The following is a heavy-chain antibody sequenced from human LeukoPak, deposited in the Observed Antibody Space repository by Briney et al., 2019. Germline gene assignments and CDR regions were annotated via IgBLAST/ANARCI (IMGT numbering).Heavy chain of an antibody. CDR1: GYTFTSYY. CDR2: INLSGGST. CDR3: ARGSYYDSSGYYDY. D-gene: IGHD3-22*01. V-gene: IGHV1-46*01. Sequence: ASVKVCFKSSGYTFTSYYMHWVRQPPAQGLERMGIINLSGGSTSYAQNFPGRVTMTRDTSTSTVYMKLSSLRSEDTAVYCCARGSYYDSSGYYDYWGQGTLVTVSS. J-gene: IGHJ4*02.